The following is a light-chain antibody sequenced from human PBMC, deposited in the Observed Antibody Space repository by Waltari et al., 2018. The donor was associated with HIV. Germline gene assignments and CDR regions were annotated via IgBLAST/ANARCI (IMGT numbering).Light chain of an antibody. J-gene: IGLJ2*01. V-gene: IGLV3-25*03. Sequence: SSELTQPPSVSVSPGQPVRLTCSGDALPTHYTSRYQQKPGQPPVLVMYKDTQRSSGTPERFSGSSSGTTVTLTITAVRAEDEAYYYCQSGDNKLTSVFFGGGTRLTVL. CDR3: QSGDNKLTSVF. CDR2: KDT. CDR1: ALPTHY.